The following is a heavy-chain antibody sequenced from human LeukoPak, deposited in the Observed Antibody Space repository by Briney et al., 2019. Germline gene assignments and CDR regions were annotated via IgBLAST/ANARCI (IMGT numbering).Heavy chain of an antibody. CDR1: GGTFSSYA. J-gene: IGHJ4*02. CDR2: IIPIFGTA. CDR3: ASSDYYDILTGYPRGDY. Sequence: SVKVSCKASGGTFSSYAISWVRQAPGQGLEWMGGIIPIFGTANYAQKFQGRVTITADKSTSTAYMELSSLRSEDTAAYYCASSDYYDILTGYPRGDYWGQGTLVTVSS. D-gene: IGHD3-9*01. V-gene: IGHV1-69*06.